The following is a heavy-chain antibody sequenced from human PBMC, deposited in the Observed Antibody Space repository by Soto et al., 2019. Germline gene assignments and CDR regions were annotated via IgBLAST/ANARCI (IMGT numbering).Heavy chain of an antibody. V-gene: IGHV4-34*01. D-gene: IGHD3-3*01. CDR1: GGSFSGYY. J-gene: IGHJ6*03. CDR3: ARGYNDLHLYYYYMDV. Sequence: SETLSLTCAVYGGSFSGYYWSWIRQPPGKGLEWIGEINHSGSTNYNPSLKSRVTISVDTSKNQFSLKLSSVTAADTAVYYCARGYNDLHLYYYYMDVWGKGTTVTVSS. CDR2: INHSGST.